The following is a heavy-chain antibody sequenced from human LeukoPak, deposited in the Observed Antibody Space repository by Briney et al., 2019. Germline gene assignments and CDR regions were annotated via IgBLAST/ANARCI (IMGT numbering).Heavy chain of an antibody. CDR3: AREGYCSSTSCSFMDV. CDR2: INPSGGGT. D-gene: IGHD2-2*01. J-gene: IGHJ6*03. V-gene: IGHV1-46*01. CDR1: GYTFTSYY. Sequence: ASVKVSCKASGYTFTSYYMHWVRQAPGQGLEWMGIINPSGGGTSYAQKFQGRVTMTRDMSTSTVYMELSSLRSEDTAVYYCAREGYCSSTSCSFMDVWGKGTTVTVSS.